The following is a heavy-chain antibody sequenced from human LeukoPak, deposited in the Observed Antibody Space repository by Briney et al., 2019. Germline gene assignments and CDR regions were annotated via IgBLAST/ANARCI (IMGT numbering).Heavy chain of an antibody. CDR1: GYTFTSYA. D-gene: IGHD2-2*03. CDR2: ISAYNGNT. CDR3: ARDGYCSSTSCYSDAFDI. Sequence: ASVKVSCKASGYTFTSYAMNWVRQAPGQGLEWMGWISAYNGNTNYAQKLQGRVTMTTDTSTSTAYMELRSLRSDDTAVYYCARDGYCSSTSCYSDAFDIWGQGTMVTVSS. V-gene: IGHV1-18*01. J-gene: IGHJ3*02.